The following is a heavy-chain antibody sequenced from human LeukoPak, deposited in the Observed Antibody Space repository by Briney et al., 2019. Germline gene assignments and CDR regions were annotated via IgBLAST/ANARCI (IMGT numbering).Heavy chain of an antibody. J-gene: IGHJ4*02. CDR2: IYNSGST. Sequence: SETLSLTCTVSGGSISSYYWSWIRQPPGKGLEWIGYIYNSGSTNYNPSLKSRVTISVDTSKNQFSLKLSSVTAADTAVYYCTTSTAGHGIYWGQGTLVTVSS. CDR1: GGSISSYY. V-gene: IGHV4-59*01. CDR3: TTSTAGHGIY. D-gene: IGHD6-13*01.